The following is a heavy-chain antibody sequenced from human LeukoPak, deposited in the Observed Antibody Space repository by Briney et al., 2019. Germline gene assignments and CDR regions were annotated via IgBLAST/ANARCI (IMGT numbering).Heavy chain of an antibody. V-gene: IGHV3-21*01. CDR3: ARDSGDDYGGNSFPYYYYYMDV. J-gene: IGHJ6*03. CDR1: GFTFSSYS. D-gene: IGHD4-23*01. Sequence: GGSLRLSCAASGFTFSSYSMNWVRQAPGKGLEWVSSISSSSSYIYYADSVKGRFTISRDNAKNSLYLQMNSLRAEDTAVYYCARDSGDDYGGNSFPYYYYYMDVWGKGTTVTISS. CDR2: ISSSSSYI.